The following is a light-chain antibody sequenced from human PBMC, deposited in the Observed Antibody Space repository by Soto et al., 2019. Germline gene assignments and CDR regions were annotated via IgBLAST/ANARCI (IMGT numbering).Light chain of an antibody. Sequence: ERVMTQSPATLSVSPGERSTLSCRASQSVSSYLAWYQQKPGQAPRLLIYDASNRATGIPARFSGSGSGTDFTLTISSLEPEDFAVYYCQQRSNWSWTFGQGTKVDIK. CDR3: QQRSNWSWT. V-gene: IGKV3-11*01. CDR1: QSVSSY. J-gene: IGKJ1*01. CDR2: DAS.